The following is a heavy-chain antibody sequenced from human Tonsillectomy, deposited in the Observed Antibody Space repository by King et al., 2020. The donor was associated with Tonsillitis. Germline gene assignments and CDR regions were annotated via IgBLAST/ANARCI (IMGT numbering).Heavy chain of an antibody. CDR1: GFTLSDYV. CDR2: LPYDGRDK. CDR3: ALXTVXXNSYXXPIDV. D-gene: IGHD4-11*01. V-gene: IGHV3-30*01. Sequence: VQLVESGGGMVQPGTSLRLSCVDSGFTLSDYVIVWVRQAPGKGLEWVSTLPYDGRDKYYADSVKGRFTLSRDYSKNTVYLQINSLRLEDTAVYYCALXTVXXNSYXXPIDVWGQXXTVTVSS. J-gene: IGHJ6*02.